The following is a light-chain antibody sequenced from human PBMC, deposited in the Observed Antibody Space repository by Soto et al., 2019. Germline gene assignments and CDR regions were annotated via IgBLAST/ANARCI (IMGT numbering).Light chain of an antibody. V-gene: IGKV1-9*01. Sequence: IQLTQSPSSLSASVGDSVTITCRASQDISIYLAWYQQKPGKAPNLLIYAASSLQSGVPSRFSGRGSGTDFTLTTYSLQAEDFATYYCQQTRSYPSTVGGGTQLNI. CDR3: QQTRSYPST. CDR2: AAS. CDR1: QDISIY. J-gene: IGKJ4*01.